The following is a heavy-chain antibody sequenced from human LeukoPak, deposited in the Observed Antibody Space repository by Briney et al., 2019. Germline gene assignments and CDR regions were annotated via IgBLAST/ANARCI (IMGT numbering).Heavy chain of an antibody. CDR1: GFTFSSYS. Sequence: PGGSLRLSCAASGFTFSSYSMNWVRQAPGKGLEWVSSISSSSSYIYYADSVKGRFTISRDNAKNSLYLQMNSLRAEDTAVYYCAGPEGHYCGGDCYWAPVGYWGQGTMVTVSS. CDR3: AGPEGHYCGGDCYWAPVGY. J-gene: IGHJ3*01. D-gene: IGHD2-21*02. CDR2: ISSSSSYI. V-gene: IGHV3-21*01.